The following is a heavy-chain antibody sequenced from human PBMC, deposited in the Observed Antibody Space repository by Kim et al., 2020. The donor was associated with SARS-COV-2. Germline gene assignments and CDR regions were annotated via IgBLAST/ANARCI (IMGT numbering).Heavy chain of an antibody. CDR3: VRETGPGTGYGAFDI. J-gene: IGHJ3*02. CDR1: GLTVSTYD. D-gene: IGHD1-1*01. Sequence: GGSLRLSCAASGLTVSTYDMHWVRQAPGKGLEWVAVIWNDGTSMYYADSVKGRFTISRDNTENTLFLEMSSLTSEDTAVYYCVRETGPGTGYGAFDIWSQGTMVTVSS. V-gene: IGHV3-33*01. CDR2: IWNDGTSM.